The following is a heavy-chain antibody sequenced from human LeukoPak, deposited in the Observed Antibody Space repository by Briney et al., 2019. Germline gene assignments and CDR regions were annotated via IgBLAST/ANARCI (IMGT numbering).Heavy chain of an antibody. J-gene: IGHJ5*02. Sequence: SETLSLTCTVSGGSISSYYWGWIRQPPGKGLEWIGSIYYSGSTYYNPSLKSRVTISVDTSKNQFSLKLSSVTAADTAVYYCARGDFTTVTIEHWGQGTLVTVSS. V-gene: IGHV4-39*07. CDR1: GGSISSYY. CDR3: ARGDFTTVTIEH. CDR2: IYYSGST. D-gene: IGHD4-17*01.